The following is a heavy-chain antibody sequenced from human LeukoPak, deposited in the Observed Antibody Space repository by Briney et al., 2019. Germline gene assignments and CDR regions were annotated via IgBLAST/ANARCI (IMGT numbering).Heavy chain of an antibody. D-gene: IGHD3-9*01. J-gene: IGHJ3*02. CDR3: ATQQYYDILTGWKHAFDI. CDR1: GGSISSYY. V-gene: IGHV4-59*08. CDR2: IYYSGST. Sequence: PSETLSLTCTVSGGSISSYYWSWIRQPPGKGLEWIGYIYYSGSTNYNPSLKSRVTISVDTSKNQFSLKLSSVTAADTAVYYCATQQYYDILTGWKHAFDIWGQGTMVTVSS.